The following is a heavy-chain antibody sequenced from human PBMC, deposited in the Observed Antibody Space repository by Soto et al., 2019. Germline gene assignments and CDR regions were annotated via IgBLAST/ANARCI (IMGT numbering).Heavy chain of an antibody. V-gene: IGHV1-2*02. CDR1: GYTFTDYY. J-gene: IGHJ4*02. CDR3: ARDRVQYSSSPHFDY. Sequence: ASVKVSCKASGYTFTDYYLHWVRQAPEQGLEWMGWINPNSGGTKYAQKFQGRVTLTWHTSINTAYMEVNRLRSDDTALYYCARDRVQYSSSPHFDYWGQGTLVTVSS. D-gene: IGHD6-6*01. CDR2: INPNSGGT.